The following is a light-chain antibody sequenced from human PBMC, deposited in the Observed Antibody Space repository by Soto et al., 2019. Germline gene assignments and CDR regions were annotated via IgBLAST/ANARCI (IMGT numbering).Light chain of an antibody. CDR2: GAS. V-gene: IGKV3-15*01. CDR1: QSVSNN. CDR3: LQYDSWPKT. Sequence: EILTTQSPATQSVSPRESATLSCKASQSVSNNFAWYQQKPGQAPRLLIYGASTRATGIPARFSGSGSGTEFTLTISSLQSEDFAVYDGLQYDSWPKTFGQGTKGDIK. J-gene: IGKJ1*01.